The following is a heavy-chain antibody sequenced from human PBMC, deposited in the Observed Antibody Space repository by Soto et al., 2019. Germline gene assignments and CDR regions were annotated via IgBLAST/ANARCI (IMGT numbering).Heavy chain of an antibody. CDR2: INHSGST. D-gene: IGHD3-10*01. CDR1: GGSFSYYN. Sequence: SETLSRTCAVYGGSFSYYNCSWIREPPGKGLEWSGKINHSGSTNYNPSLKSRVTISVDTSKNQFSLKLSSVTAADTAVYYCARVRVTMVRGVITSHWFDPWGQGTLVTVSS. J-gene: IGHJ5*02. V-gene: IGHV4-34*01. CDR3: ARVRVTMVRGVITSHWFDP.